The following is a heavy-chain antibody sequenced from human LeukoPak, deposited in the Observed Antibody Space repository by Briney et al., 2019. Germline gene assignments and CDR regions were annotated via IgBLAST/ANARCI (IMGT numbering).Heavy chain of an antibody. CDR3: TTDHDTSSLALIY. CDR1: GFTFSNAW. V-gene: IGHV3-15*01. Sequence: GPLRLSCTASGFTFSNAWMSWVRQAPGKGLEWFGRIKRKTYGGSNNCAAAVKGKFTISRDHLKNTLFLQMNSLKTESTGVYYCTTDHDTSSLALIYWGQGTLVTVSS. CDR2: IKRKTYGGSN. J-gene: IGHJ4*02. D-gene: IGHD6-13*01.